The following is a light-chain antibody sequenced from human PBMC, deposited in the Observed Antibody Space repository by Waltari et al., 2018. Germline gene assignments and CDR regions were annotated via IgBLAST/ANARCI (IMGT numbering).Light chain of an antibody. CDR1: SSNIGSNS. CDR2: STS. CDR3: AAWDDTLNGWV. Sequence: QSVLTQPPSASGTPGRRVTISCAGSSSNIGSNSVNWYQQLPGTAPKLLIYSTSRRPSGLPDRLSGSKSGTSASLAISGLQSEDEADYYCAAWDDTLNGWVFGGGTKLTVL. V-gene: IGLV1-44*01. J-gene: IGLJ3*02.